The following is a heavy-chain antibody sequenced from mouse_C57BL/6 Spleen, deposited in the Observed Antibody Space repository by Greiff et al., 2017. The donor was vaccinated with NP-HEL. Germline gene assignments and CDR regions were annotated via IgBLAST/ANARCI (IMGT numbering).Heavy chain of an antibody. CDR2: IDPETGGT. D-gene: IGHD1-1*01. CDR3: TRGDYGSSYPWFAY. V-gene: IGHV1-15*01. Sequence: VQLKESGAELVRPGASVTLSCKASGYTFTDYEMHWVKQTPVHGLEWIGAIDPETGGTAYNQKFKGKAILTADKSSSTAYMELRSLTSEDSAVYYCTRGDYGSSYPWFAYWGQGTLVTVSA. J-gene: IGHJ3*01. CDR1: GYTFTDYE.